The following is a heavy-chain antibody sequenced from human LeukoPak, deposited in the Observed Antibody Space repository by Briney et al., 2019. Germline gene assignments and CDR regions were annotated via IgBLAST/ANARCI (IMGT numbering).Heavy chain of an antibody. CDR3: ARDSDSSSSSWFDP. J-gene: IGHJ5*02. D-gene: IGHD6-6*01. Sequence: GGSLRLSCAACVWTFSMCNMNGVRQTPWKEREWVSSIGSSGNYIYYADSVKGRFTISRDNAKNSLYLQINSLRAEDTAVYYCARDSDSSSSSWFDPWGQGTLVTVSS. CDR1: VWTFSMCN. CDR2: IGSSGNYI. V-gene: IGHV3-21*01.